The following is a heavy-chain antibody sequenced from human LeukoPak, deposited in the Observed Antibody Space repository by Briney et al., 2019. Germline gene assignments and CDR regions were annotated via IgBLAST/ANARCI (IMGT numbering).Heavy chain of an antibody. CDR3: ARYYYDSSGYRGAFDI. Sequence: GGSLRLSCAASGFTFSSYGMHWARQAPGKGLEWVAVIWYDGSSKYYADSVKGRFTISRDNSKNTLYLQMNSLRAEDTAVYYCARYYYDSSGYRGAFDIWGQGTMVTVSS. V-gene: IGHV3-33*01. CDR1: GFTFSSYG. J-gene: IGHJ3*02. D-gene: IGHD3-22*01. CDR2: IWYDGSSK.